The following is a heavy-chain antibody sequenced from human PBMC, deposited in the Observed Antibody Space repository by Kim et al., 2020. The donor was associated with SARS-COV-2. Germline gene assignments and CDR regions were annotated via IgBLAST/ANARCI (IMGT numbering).Heavy chain of an antibody. CDR2: ISSSGGST. CDR1: GFTFSTFD. CDR3: AKHAVTGPVKDSARFDY. J-gene: IGHJ4*02. Sequence: GGSLRLSCEASGFTFSTFDMTWVRPAPGKGLEWVSSISSSGGSTYYADSVKGRFTISRDNSKSTLYLQMNNLRAEDTAVYYCAKHAVTGPVKDSARFDYWGQGTLVTVSS. V-gene: IGHV3-23*01. D-gene: IGHD1-20*01.